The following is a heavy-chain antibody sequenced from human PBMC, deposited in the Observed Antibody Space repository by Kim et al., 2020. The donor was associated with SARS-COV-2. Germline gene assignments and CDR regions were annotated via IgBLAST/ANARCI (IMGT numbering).Heavy chain of an antibody. D-gene: IGHD6-13*01. V-gene: IGHV3-74*01. J-gene: IGHJ5*02. CDR1: GFTFSSYW. Sequence: GGSLRLSCAASGFTFSSYWMHWVRQAPGKGLVWVSRINSDGSSTSYADSVKGRFTISRDNAKNTLYLQMNSLRAEDTAVYYCARSSSSWYNWFDPWGQGTLVTVSS. CDR2: INSDGSST. CDR3: ARSSSSWYNWFDP.